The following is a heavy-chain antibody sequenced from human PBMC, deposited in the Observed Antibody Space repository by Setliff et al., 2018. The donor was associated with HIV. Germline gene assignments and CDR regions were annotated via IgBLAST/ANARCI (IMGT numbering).Heavy chain of an antibody. D-gene: IGHD2-15*01. CDR2: IDPSDSYT. J-gene: IGHJ6*02. CDR1: GYSFTTSW. CDR3: ARATLGVCSGGSCFGGMDV. V-gene: IGHV5-10-1*01. Sequence: GSLKISCKGSGYSFTTSWISWVRQMPGKGLEWMGRIDPSDSYTNYSPSFQGHVAISVDRSITTAYVQWRSLKASDTAMYYCARATLGVCSGGSCFGGMDVWGQGTAVTVSS.